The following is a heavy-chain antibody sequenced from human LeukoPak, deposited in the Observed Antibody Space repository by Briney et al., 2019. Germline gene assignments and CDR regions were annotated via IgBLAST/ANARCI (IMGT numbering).Heavy chain of an antibody. Sequence: SETLSLTCAVYGGSFSGYYWSWIRQPPGKGLEWIGEINHSGSTNYNPSLKSRVTISVDTSKNQFSLKLSSVTAADTAVYYCARDGRIIAAAGTIAGWFDPWGQGTLVTVSS. CDR2: INHSGST. J-gene: IGHJ5*02. D-gene: IGHD6-13*01. V-gene: IGHV4-34*01. CDR1: GGSFSGYY. CDR3: ARDGRIIAAAGTIAGWFDP.